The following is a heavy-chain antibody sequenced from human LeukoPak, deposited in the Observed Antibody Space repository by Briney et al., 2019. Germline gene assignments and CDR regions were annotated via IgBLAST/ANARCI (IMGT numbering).Heavy chain of an antibody. CDR3: ARGVLGYCSGGSCYSDYYYYYMDV. Sequence: LGASVKVSCKASGYTFTGYYMHWVRQAPGQGLEWMGWINPNSGGTNYAQKFQGRVTMTRDTSISTAYMELRSLRSDDTAVYYCARGVLGYCSGGSCYSDYYYYYMDVWGKGTTVTVSS. V-gene: IGHV1-2*03. J-gene: IGHJ6*03. CDR1: GYTFTGYY. CDR2: INPNSGGT. D-gene: IGHD2-15*01.